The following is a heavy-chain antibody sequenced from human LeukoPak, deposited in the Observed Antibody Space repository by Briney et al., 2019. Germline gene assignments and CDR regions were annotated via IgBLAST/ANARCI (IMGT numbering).Heavy chain of an antibody. V-gene: IGHV3-21*01. CDR3: ARDPSGWYFVDY. D-gene: IGHD6-19*01. Sequence: GGSLRLSCAASGFTFDDYGMNWVRQAPGKGLEWVSSISSSSSYIYYADSVKGRFTISRDNAKNSLYLQMNSLRAEDTAVYYCARDPSGWYFVDYWGQGTLVTVSS. CDR1: GFTFDDYG. CDR2: ISSSSSYI. J-gene: IGHJ4*02.